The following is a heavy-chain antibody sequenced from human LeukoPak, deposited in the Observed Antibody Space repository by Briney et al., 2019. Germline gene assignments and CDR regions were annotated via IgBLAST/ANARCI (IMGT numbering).Heavy chain of an antibody. J-gene: IGHJ6*02. CDR3: AKDVDYPVSYGMDV. CDR2: ISYDGSNK. Sequence: PGGSLRLSCAASGFTFSSYGMHWVRQAPGKGLEWVAVISYDGSNKYYADSVKGRFTISRDNSKNTLYLQMNSLRAEDTAVYYCAKDVDYPVSYGMDVWGQGTTVTVSS. V-gene: IGHV3-30*18. D-gene: IGHD4-11*01. CDR1: GFTFSSYG.